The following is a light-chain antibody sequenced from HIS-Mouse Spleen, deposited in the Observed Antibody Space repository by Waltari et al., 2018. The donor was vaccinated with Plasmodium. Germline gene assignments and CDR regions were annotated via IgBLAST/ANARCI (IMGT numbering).Light chain of an antibody. CDR2: DVS. CDR1: SSDVGGYNY. Sequence: QSALTQPRSVSGSPGQSVTISCTGTSSDVGGYNYVSWYQQHPGKAPKRMIYDVSKRPSGVPYRFSGSKSGNPASLTISGLQAEDEADYYCCSYAGSYTLVFGGGTKLTVL. CDR3: CSYAGSYTLV. J-gene: IGLJ2*01. V-gene: IGLV2-11*01.